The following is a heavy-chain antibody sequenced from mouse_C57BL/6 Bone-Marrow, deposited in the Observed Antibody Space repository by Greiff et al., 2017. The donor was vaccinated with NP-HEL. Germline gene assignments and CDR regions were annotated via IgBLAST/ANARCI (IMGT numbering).Heavy chain of an antibody. CDR1: GYSITSGYY. CDR3: AREGTALDY. D-gene: IGHD3-3*01. Sequence: DVQLQESGPGLVKPSQSLSLTCSVTGYSITSGYYWNWIRQFPGNKLEWMGYISYDGSNNYNPSLKNRISITRGTSKNQFFLKLNSVTTEDTATYYCAREGTALDYWGQGTTLTVSS. J-gene: IGHJ2*01. CDR2: ISYDGSN. V-gene: IGHV3-6*01.